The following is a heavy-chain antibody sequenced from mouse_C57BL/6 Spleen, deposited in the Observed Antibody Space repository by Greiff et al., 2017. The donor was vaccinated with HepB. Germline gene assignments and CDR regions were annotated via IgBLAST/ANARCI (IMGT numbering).Heavy chain of an antibody. CDR2: IYPRSGNT. CDR1: GYTFTSYG. CDR3: ARKIYDGDYDYAMDY. J-gene: IGHJ4*01. Sequence: QVQLQQSGAELARPGASVKLSCKASGYTFTSYGISWVKQRTGQGLEWIGEIYPRSGNTYYNEKFKGKATLTADKSSSKAYMELRSLTSEDSAVYFCARKIYDGDYDYAMDYWGQGTSVTVSS. D-gene: IGHD2-3*01. V-gene: IGHV1-81*01.